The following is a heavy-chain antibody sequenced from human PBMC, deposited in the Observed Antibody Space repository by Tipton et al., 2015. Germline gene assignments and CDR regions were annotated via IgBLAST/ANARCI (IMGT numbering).Heavy chain of an antibody. CDR3: AKDGVYSNGLYRGYFDY. J-gene: IGHJ4*02. CDR2: IPLHIGGE. V-gene: IGHV3-30*18. CDR1: GFSFSNFA. Sequence: SLRLSCAASGFSFSNFAMHWVRQAPGKGLEWVAVIPLHIGGEYYADSVEGRFTVSKDNSKNTVFLQMNSLRAEDTAIYYCAKDGVYSNGLYRGYFDYWGQGNLVTVSS. D-gene: IGHD6-19*01.